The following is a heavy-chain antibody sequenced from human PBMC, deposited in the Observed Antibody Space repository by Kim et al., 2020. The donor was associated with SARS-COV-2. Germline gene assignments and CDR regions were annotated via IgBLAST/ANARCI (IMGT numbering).Heavy chain of an antibody. CDR1: GYTFTSYG. CDR3: ARDQAPYDC. CDR2: IHTYTGNT. Sequence: ASVKVSCKASGYTFTSYGITWVRQAPGQGLEWMGWIHTYTGNTNYAQKFQGRVTMTTDTSTTTAYMELRSLRSDDTAVYYCARDQAPYDCWGQGTLVTVSS. V-gene: IGHV1-18*01. J-gene: IGHJ4*02.